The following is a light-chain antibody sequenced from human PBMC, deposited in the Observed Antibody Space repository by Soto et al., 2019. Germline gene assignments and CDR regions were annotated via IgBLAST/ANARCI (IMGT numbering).Light chain of an antibody. V-gene: IGKV3-11*01. CDR1: QSVSSY. CDR2: DAS. Sequence: EIVLTQSPATLSLSPGEIATLSCRASQSVSSYLAWYQQKPGQAPRLLIYDASNRATGIPARFSGSGSGTDFTLTISSLEPEDVAVYYCQQRSNWPLFTFGPGTKVDIK. CDR3: QQRSNWPLFT. J-gene: IGKJ3*01.